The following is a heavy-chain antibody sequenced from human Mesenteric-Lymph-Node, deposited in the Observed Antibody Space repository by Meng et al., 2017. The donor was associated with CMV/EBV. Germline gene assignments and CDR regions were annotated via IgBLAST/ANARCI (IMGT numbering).Heavy chain of an antibody. D-gene: IGHD3-22*01. CDR1: GFTFSNYA. J-gene: IGHJ4*02. Sequence: GGSLRLSCGASGFTFSNYAMNWVRQTPGKALEWLALIGTNERATHYADCVKGRFTISRDNPKNTLYLELNSLRAEDTALYYCARDLDSTGYYDEDYWGQGTLVTVSS. V-gene: IGHV3-23*01. CDR2: IGTNERAT. CDR3: ARDLDSTGYYDEDY.